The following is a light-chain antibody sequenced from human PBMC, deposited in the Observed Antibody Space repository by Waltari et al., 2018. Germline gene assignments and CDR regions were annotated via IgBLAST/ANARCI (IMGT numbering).Light chain of an antibody. Sequence: SYEVTQAPSVSVSPVQIAKITCSGDKLGDKYVSWYQQKPGQSPVVVIYKDTKRPSGIPERFSGSNSGNTATLTISGTQALDEADYYCLAWDSGTTLYAFGTGTKVTVL. J-gene: IGLJ1*01. CDR2: KDT. CDR1: KLGDKY. CDR3: LAWDSGTTLYA. V-gene: IGLV3-1*01.